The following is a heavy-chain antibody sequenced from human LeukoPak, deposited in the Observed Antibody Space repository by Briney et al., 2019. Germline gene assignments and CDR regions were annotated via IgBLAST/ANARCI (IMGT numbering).Heavy chain of an antibody. J-gene: IGHJ4*02. V-gene: IGHV1-18*01. CDR2: ISAYNGNT. D-gene: IGHD2-15*01. Sequence: GASVKVSCKASGYTFTSYGINWVRQAPGQGIEWMGWISAYNGNTNYAQKLHGRVTMTTDTSTNTAYMELRSLRSDDTAVYYCARDGYCSCGSCQPGAYWGQGTLVTVSS. CDR3: ARDGYCSCGSCQPGAY. CDR1: GYTFTSYG.